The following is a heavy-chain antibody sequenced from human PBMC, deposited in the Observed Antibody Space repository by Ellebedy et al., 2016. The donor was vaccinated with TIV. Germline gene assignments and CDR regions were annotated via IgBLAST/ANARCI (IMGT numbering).Heavy chain of an antibody. Sequence: MPSETLSLTCTVSGASISSGDYYWSWIRQPPGKGLEWIGYIYYSGNTYYNPSLKSRVTISVDTSKNQFSLKLSSVTAADTAVYYCARDIVATTEETYYYYGMDVWGQGTTVTVSS. CDR3: ARDIVATTEETYYYYGMDV. J-gene: IGHJ6*02. D-gene: IGHD5-12*01. CDR2: IYYSGNT. V-gene: IGHV4-30-4*01. CDR1: GASISSGDYY.